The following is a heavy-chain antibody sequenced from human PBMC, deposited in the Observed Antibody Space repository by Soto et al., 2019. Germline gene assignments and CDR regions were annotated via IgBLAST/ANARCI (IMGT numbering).Heavy chain of an antibody. CDR3: ASVYYGCNSVHNY. J-gene: IGHJ4*02. D-gene: IGHD2-8*01. V-gene: IGHV3-30-3*01. Sequence: GGSLRLSCAGSGFTFSSFAMYWVRQAPGKGLEWVAATSYDGSTKYYADSVKGRFIISRDNSKNTLDLLLNTLRAEDTALYYWASVYYGCNSVHNYWGQGTTVTVSS. CDR2: TSYDGSTK. CDR1: GFTFSSFA.